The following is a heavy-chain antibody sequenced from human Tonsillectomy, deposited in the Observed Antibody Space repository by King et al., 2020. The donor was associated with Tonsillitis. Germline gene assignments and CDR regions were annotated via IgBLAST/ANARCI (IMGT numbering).Heavy chain of an antibody. J-gene: IGHJ4*02. CDR3: AKDEGPYSLYYFDY. D-gene: IGHD2-15*01. CDR2: ISYDGSNK. CDR1: GFTFSSYG. V-gene: IGHV3-30*18. Sequence: VQLVESGGGVVQPGRSLRLSCAASGFTFSSYGMHWVRQAPGKGLEWVAVISYDGSNKYYADSVKGRFTIYRDNSKNTLYLQMNSLRAEDTAVYYCAKDEGPYSLYYFDYWGQGTLVTVSS.